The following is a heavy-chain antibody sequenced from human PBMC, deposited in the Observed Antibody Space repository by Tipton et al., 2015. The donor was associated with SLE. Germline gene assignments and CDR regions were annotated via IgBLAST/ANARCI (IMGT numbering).Heavy chain of an antibody. V-gene: IGHV4-61*08. D-gene: IGHD2-15*01. CDR3: ARGGGSPPY. CDR2: IYYSGYT. CDR1: GGSISSGGYS. J-gene: IGHJ4*02. Sequence: TLSLTCAVSGGSISSGGYSWSWIRQPPGKGLEWIGYIYYSGYTNYNPSLKSRVTISVDMSKNQFSLKLTSVTAADTAVYYCARGGGSPPYWGQGTLVTVSS.